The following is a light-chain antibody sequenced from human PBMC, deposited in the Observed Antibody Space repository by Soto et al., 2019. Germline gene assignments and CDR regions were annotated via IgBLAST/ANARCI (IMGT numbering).Light chain of an antibody. CDR1: ASNIGANYD. V-gene: IGLV1-40*01. CDR3: QSYDFTLGAFWV. CDR2: GTS. Sequence: QSVLTQPPSVSGAPGQRVTISCTGGASNIGANYDVHWYQQLPGTAPKLLIYGTSNRPSGVPDRFSGSKSGTSASLAFTGLQAEDEAHYFCQSYDFTLGAFWVFGGGTQMTVL. J-gene: IGLJ3*02.